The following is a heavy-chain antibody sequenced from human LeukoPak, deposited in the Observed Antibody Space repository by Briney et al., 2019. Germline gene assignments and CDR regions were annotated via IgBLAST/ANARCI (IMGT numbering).Heavy chain of an antibody. J-gene: IGHJ5*02. CDR2: IIPIFGTA. CDR1: GGTFSSYA. D-gene: IGHD2-2*01. Sequence: GASVKVSCKASGGTFSSYAISWVRQAPGQGLEWMGGIIPIFGTANYAQKFQGRVTITADESTSTAYMELSSLRSEDTAVYYCARAAGEYQLPHGRLWEVWFDPWGQGTLVTVSS. V-gene: IGHV1-69*13. CDR3: ARAAGEYQLPHGRLWEVWFDP.